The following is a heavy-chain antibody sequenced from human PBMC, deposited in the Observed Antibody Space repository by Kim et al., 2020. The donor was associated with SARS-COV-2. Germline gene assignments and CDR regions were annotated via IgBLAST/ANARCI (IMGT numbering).Heavy chain of an antibody. J-gene: IGHJ5*02. D-gene: IGHD6-13*01. CDR3: ARGGSSSWSEYWFDP. CDR1: GGSISSSSYY. Sequence: SETLSLTCTVSGGSISSSSYYWGWIRQPPGKGLEWIGSIYYSGSSYYNPSLKSRVTISVDTSKNQFSLKLSSVTAADTAVYYCARGGSSSWSEYWFDPCGQGTLVTVSS. CDR2: IYYSGSS. V-gene: IGHV4-39*01.